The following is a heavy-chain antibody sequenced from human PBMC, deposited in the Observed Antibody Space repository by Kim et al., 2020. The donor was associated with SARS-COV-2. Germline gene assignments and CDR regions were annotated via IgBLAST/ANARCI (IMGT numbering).Heavy chain of an antibody. Sequence: GGSLRLSCAASGFTFDDYAMHWVRQAPGKGLEWVSGISWNSGSIGYADSVKGRFTISRDNAKNSLYLQMNSLRAEDTALYYCAKDISGYSGYEGWDYWGQGTLVTVSS. D-gene: IGHD5-12*01. J-gene: IGHJ4*02. CDR1: GFTFDDYA. CDR2: ISWNSGSI. V-gene: IGHV3-9*01. CDR3: AKDISGYSGYEGWDY.